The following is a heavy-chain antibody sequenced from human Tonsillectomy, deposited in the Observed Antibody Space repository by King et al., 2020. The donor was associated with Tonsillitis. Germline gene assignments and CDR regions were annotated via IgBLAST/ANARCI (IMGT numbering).Heavy chain of an antibody. CDR3: ATASGQEWLSLIDF. V-gene: IGHV1-46*01. D-gene: IGHD3-3*01. CDR1: GYSFTGYY. CDR2: INPSGDST. J-gene: IGHJ4*02. Sequence: VQLVQSGTEVKKPGASVKVSCKASGYSFTGYYMHWVRQAPGQGLEWMGIINPSGDSTTYAQRFQGGVTMTRDTSTGTVYMGLSSLRSEDTAVYFCATASGQEWLSLIDFWGQGTLVTVSS.